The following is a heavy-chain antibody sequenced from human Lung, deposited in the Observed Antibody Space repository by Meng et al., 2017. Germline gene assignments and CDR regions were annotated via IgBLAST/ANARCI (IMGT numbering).Heavy chain of an antibody. CDR1: GGSFSDYY. D-gene: IGHD4-11*01. CDR3: ARGPTTMAHDFDY. Sequence: QVQRQHVGAGLLNPSETLSLPCFVSGGSFSDYYWSWIRQPPGKGLEWIGEINHSGSTNYNPSLENRAAISVDTSQNNLSLKLSSVTAADSAVYYCARGPTTMAHDFDYWGQGTLVTVSS. V-gene: IGHV4-34*01. J-gene: IGHJ4*02. CDR2: INHSGST.